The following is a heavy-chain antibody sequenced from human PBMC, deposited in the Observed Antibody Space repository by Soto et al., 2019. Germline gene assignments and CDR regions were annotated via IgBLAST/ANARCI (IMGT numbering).Heavy chain of an antibody. CDR1: GYTFIDNA. Sequence: ASVKVSCKASGYTFIDNAITWVRQAPGQGLEWMGWISTENGNTNYAQNLQGRVILTRDRSTNTAYMELRSLRPEDTATYYCARDSSSGTFDNWGQGALVTVSS. CDR2: ISTENGNT. D-gene: IGHD3-22*01. CDR3: ARDSSSGTFDN. V-gene: IGHV1-18*04. J-gene: IGHJ4*02.